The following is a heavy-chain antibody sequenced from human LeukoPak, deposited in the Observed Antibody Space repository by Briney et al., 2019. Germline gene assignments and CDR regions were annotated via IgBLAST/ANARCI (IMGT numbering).Heavy chain of an antibody. Sequence: SETLSLTCTVSGGSISGYSWSWIRQPPGKGLEWIGYIYYSGSTNYNPSLKSRVTLSVDTSKNQFSLNLSSVTAADTAVYYCAREFGSTSYFQSVGEYYFDYWGQGTLVTVSS. CDR3: AREFGSTSYFQSVGEYYFDY. CDR1: GGSISGYS. V-gene: IGHV4-59*01. CDR2: IYYSGST. D-gene: IGHD2-2*01. J-gene: IGHJ4*02.